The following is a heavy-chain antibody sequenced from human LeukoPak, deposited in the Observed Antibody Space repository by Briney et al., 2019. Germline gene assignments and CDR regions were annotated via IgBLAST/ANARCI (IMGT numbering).Heavy chain of an antibody. D-gene: IGHD3-9*01. CDR1: GFTFSSYW. CDR3: ARGRESNYDLLTGLGY. CDR2: INSDGSST. Sequence: GGSLRLSCAASGFTFSSYWMHWVRQAPGKGLVWVSRINSDGSSTSYADSVKGRFTISRDNAKNTLYLQMNSLRAEGTAVYYCARGRESNYDLLTGLGYWGQGTLVTVSS. V-gene: IGHV3-74*01. J-gene: IGHJ4*02.